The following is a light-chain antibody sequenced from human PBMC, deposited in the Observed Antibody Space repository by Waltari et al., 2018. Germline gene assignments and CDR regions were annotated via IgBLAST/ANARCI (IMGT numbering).Light chain of an antibody. CDR2: GAS. CDR1: QSVSSSD. J-gene: IGKJ3*01. V-gene: IGKV3-20*01. CDR3: QQYGSSPFT. Sequence: EIVLTQSPGTLSWSPGERATLPCRARQSVSSSDLAWYQQKPGQAPRLLIYGASSRATGIPDRFSGSGSGTDFTLTISRLEPEDFAVYYCQQYGSSPFTFGPGTKVEIK.